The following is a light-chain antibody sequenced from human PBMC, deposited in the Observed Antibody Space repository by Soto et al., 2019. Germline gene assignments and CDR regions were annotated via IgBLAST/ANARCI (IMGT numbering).Light chain of an antibody. Sequence: QSVLTQPRSVSGSPGQSVAISCTGTSSYLGGHSYVSWYQHHPGKAPKLMIYDFTKRPSGVPDRLSGSKSGNTASLTISGLQAEDEADYYCCSYAGSYVVFGGGTKVTVL. CDR2: DFT. CDR1: SSYLGGHSY. CDR3: CSYAGSYVV. V-gene: IGLV2-11*01. J-gene: IGLJ2*01.